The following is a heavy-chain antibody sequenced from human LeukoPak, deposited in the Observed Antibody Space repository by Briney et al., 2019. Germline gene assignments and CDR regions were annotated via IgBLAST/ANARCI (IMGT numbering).Heavy chain of an antibody. J-gene: IGHJ4*02. CDR3: ARDPHDYGDLNFDY. Sequence: ASVKVSCKASGYTFTSYGISWVRQAPGQGLEWMGWISAYNGNTNYAQKLQGRVTMTTDTSTSTAYMELRSLRSDDTAAYYCARDPHDYGDLNFDYWGQGTLVTVSS. D-gene: IGHD4-17*01. CDR1: GYTFTSYG. V-gene: IGHV1-18*01. CDR2: ISAYNGNT.